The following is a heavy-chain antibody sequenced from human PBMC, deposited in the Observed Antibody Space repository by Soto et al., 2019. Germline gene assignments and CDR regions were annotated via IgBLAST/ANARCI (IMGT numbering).Heavy chain of an antibody. CDR1: GFIFSSYA. V-gene: IGHV3-23*01. CDR3: AKGGVVVPGAFDY. D-gene: IGHD2-2*01. J-gene: IGHJ4*02. Sequence: EVQLLESGGGLVQPGGSLRLSCAASGFIFSSYAMSWVRQAPGKGLEWVSAISGSGGSTYYADSVKGRFTISRDNSKNTLYLQMNSLRAEDTAVYYCAKGGVVVPGAFDYWGQGTLVTVSS. CDR2: ISGSGGST.